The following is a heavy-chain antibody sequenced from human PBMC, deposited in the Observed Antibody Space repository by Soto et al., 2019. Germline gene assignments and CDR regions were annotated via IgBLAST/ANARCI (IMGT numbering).Heavy chain of an antibody. V-gene: IGHV4-31*03. J-gene: IGHJ6*02. D-gene: IGHD4-17*01. CDR1: GGSISSGGYY. CDR2: IYYSGST. Sequence: SETLSLTCTVPGGSISSGGYYWSWIRQHPGKGLEWIGYIYYSGSTYYNPSLKSRVTISVDTSKNQFSLKLSSVTAADTAVYYCARDPSTVTTSLGGMDVWGQGTTVTVSS. CDR3: ARDPSTVTTSLGGMDV.